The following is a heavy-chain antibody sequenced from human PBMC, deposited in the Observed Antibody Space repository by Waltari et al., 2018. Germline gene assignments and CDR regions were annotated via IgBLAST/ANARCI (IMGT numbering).Heavy chain of an antibody. CDR1: ELPFSPFA. CDR3: AKDLGLPAFGGFFHAFDL. Sequence: EVQLLQSGKCFVQPGGSLRLSCTGSELPFSPFAMSWFGQAPGKGLEWVSTVGGVGGGTYYADSVRGRFTISRDDSKSTLYLEMSSLRAEDTAVYYCAKDLGLPAFGGFFHAFDLWGQGTMVTVSS. J-gene: IGHJ3*01. V-gene: IGHV3-23*01. D-gene: IGHD3-16*01. CDR2: VGGVGGGT.